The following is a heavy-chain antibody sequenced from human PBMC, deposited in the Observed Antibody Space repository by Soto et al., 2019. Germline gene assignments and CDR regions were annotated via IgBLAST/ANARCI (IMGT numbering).Heavy chain of an antibody. CDR2: ISAYNGNT. Sequence: ASVKVSCKASGYTFTSYGISWVRQAPGQGLEWMGWISAYNGNTNYAQKPQGRVTMTTDTSTSTAYMELRSLRSDDTAVYYCARHDSSGYYRRSGAFDIWGQGTMVTVSS. V-gene: IGHV1-18*01. D-gene: IGHD3-22*01. CDR3: ARHDSSGYYRRSGAFDI. CDR1: GYTFTSYG. J-gene: IGHJ3*02.